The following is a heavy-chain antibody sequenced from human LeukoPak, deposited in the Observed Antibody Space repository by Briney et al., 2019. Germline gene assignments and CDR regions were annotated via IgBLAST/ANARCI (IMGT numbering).Heavy chain of an antibody. CDR2: IYYAGST. Sequence: SETLSLTCTVSGGSIRSGDYYWSWIRQPPGKGLEWIGYIYYAGSTYYNPSLQSRGTISIDTSKNQFSLRLSSVSAADTAVYCCARVVYSTPYIDYWGQGTLVTVSS. V-gene: IGHV4-30-4*01. D-gene: IGHD2-21*01. CDR1: GGSIRSGDYY. CDR3: ARVVYSTPYIDY. J-gene: IGHJ4*02.